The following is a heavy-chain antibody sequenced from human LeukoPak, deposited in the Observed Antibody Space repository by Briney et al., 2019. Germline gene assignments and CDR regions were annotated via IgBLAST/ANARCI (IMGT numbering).Heavy chain of an antibody. V-gene: IGHV7-4-1*02. CDR2: INTNTGNP. Sequence: GASVKVSCKASGYTFTTYVINWVRQAPGQGLEWMGWINTNTGNPTYAQGFTGRFVFSLDTSVSTAYLQISSLKAEDTAVYYCARDWEGLLWEGYPFDYWGQGTLVTVSS. CDR3: ARDWEGLLWEGYPFDY. CDR1: GYTFTTYV. J-gene: IGHJ4*02. D-gene: IGHD1-26*01.